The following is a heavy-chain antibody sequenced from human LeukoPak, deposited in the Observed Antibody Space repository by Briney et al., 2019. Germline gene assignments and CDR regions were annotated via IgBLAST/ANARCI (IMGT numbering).Heavy chain of an antibody. V-gene: IGHV4-39*01. Sequence: AETLSLTCTVSDGSISSSSYYWGWIREPPGKGLEWIGSIYYSGSTYYNPSLKSRVTISVDTSKNQFSLKLSSVTAADTAVYYCARHAITMVQGEIDYWGQGTLVTVSS. J-gene: IGHJ4*02. CDR1: DGSISSSSYY. CDR3: ARHAITMVQGEIDY. D-gene: IGHD3-10*01. CDR2: IYYSGST.